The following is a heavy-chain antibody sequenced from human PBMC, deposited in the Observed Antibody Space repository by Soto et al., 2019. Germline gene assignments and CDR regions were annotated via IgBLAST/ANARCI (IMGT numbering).Heavy chain of an antibody. V-gene: IGHV3-33*01. CDR3: ARGRGIPYGMDV. CDR1: GFTFSSYG. J-gene: IGHJ6*02. Sequence: QVQLVESGGGVVQPGRSLRLSCAASGFTFSSYGMHWVRQAPGKGLEWVAVIWCDGSNKYYADSVKGRFTISRDNSKNTLNLQMNSLRAEDTVVYYCARGRGIPYGMDVWGQGTTVTVSS. CDR2: IWCDGSNK. D-gene: IGHD6-13*01.